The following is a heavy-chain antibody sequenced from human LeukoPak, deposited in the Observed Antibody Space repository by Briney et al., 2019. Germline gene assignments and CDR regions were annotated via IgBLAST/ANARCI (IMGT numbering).Heavy chain of an antibody. CDR1: GYTFTGYY. CDR3: ARTSPQVLRFLEWLLQDFDY. D-gene: IGHD3-3*01. V-gene: IGHV1-2*02. Sequence: ASVKVSCKASGYTFTGYYMHWVRQAPGQGLECMGWINPNSGGTNYAQKFQGRVTMTRDTSISTAYMELSRLRSDDTAVYYCARTSPQVLRFLEWLLQDFDYWGQGTLVTVSS. CDR2: INPNSGGT. J-gene: IGHJ4*02.